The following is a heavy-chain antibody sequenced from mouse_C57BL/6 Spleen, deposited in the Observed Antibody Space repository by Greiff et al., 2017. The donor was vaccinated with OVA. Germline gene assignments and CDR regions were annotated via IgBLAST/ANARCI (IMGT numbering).Heavy chain of an antibody. CDR1: GYTFTDYN. Sequence: EVQLQQSGPELVKPGASVKIPCKASGYTFTDYNMDWVKQSHGKSLEWIGDINPNNGGTIYNQKFKGKATLTVDKSSSTAYMELRSLTSKDTAVYYCARGIYYYGSPYFDYWGQGTTLTVSS. CDR3: ARGIYYYGSPYFDY. CDR2: INPNNGGT. V-gene: IGHV1-18*01. D-gene: IGHD1-1*01. J-gene: IGHJ2*01.